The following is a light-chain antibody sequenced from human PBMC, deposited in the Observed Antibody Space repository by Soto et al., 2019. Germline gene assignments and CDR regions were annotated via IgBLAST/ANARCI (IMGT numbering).Light chain of an antibody. CDR3: QAYDSGLRGDV. V-gene: IGLV1-40*01. CDR1: TSNIGADYD. J-gene: IGLJ1*01. Sequence: QAVVAQPPSVSGAPGQRVTISCSGTTSNIGADYDVQWYRQLPGTAPKLLIHGNTNRPSGVPDRFSGSKSGTSASLAITGLQSEDEGDYYCQAYDSGLRGDVFGSGTKVTVL. CDR2: GNT.